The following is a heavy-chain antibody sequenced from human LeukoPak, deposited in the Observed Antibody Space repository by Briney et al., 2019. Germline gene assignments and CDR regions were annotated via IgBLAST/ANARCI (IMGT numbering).Heavy chain of an antibody. CDR3: ARARYCSSTNCYEHDY. V-gene: IGHV3-21*01. D-gene: IGHD2-2*01. J-gene: IGHJ4*02. Sequence: SGGSLRLSCAASGFTFSSYSMNWVRQAPGKGLEWVSSISSSSRYIYYADSVKGRFTISRDNAKSSLYLQMNSLRADDTAVYYCARARYCSSTNCYEHDYWGQGTLVTVSS. CDR2: ISSSSRYI. CDR1: GFTFSSYS.